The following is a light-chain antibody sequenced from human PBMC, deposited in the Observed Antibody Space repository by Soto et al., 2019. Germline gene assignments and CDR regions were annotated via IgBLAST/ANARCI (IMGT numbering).Light chain of an antibody. J-gene: IGKJ2*02. Sequence: EIVLTQSPGTLSLSPGDRATLSCRASRSVNSRYLAWYQQKPGQAPRLLIYGTSTRATGIPDRFSGSGSGTVFTLTISSLEPEDFAVYHCHQYGYSPSTFGQGTNLEVK. V-gene: IGKV3-20*01. CDR2: GTS. CDR1: RSVNSRY. CDR3: HQYGYSPST.